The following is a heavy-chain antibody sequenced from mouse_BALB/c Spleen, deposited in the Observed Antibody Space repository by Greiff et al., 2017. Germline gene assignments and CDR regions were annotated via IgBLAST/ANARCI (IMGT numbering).Heavy chain of an antibody. Sequence: EVQLQQSGDDLVKPGASVKLSCTASGFNIKDTYMHWVKQRPEQGLEWIGRIDPANGNTKYDPKFQGKATITADTSSNTAYLQLSSLTSEDTAVYYCARDAPFAYWGQGTLVTVSA. CDR2: IDPANGNT. CDR1: GFNIKDTY. J-gene: IGHJ3*01. V-gene: IGHV14-3*02. CDR3: ARDAPFAY.